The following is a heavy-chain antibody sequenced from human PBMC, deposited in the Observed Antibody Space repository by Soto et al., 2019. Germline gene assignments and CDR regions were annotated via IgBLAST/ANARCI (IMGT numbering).Heavy chain of an antibody. CDR3: ARDYPRSYCSGGSCYGGWFDP. J-gene: IGHJ5*02. CDR2: IIPILGIA. CDR1: GGTFSSYT. V-gene: IGHV1-69*08. Sequence: QVQLVQSGAEVKKPGSSVKVSCKASGGTFSSYTISWVRQAPGQGLEWMGRIIPILGIANYAQKFQGRVTITADKATSTAYMELSSLRSEDTAVYCFARDYPRSYCSGGSCYGGWFDPWGQGTLVTVSS. D-gene: IGHD2-15*01.